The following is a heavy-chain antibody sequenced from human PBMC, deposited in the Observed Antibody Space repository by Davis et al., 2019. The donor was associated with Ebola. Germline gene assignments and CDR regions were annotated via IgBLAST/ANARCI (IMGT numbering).Heavy chain of an antibody. CDR3: ARSTAEGGRGGLDI. CDR2: INTANGHT. V-gene: IGHV1-3*04. CDR1: GYSFINFG. Sequence: ASVKVSCKASGYSFINFGIHWVRLAPGQTFEWMGWINTANGHTKSSQKLQGRVTITRDTSASTVDMELTSLNSADTALYFWARSTAEGGRGGLDIWGQGTMITVSS. J-gene: IGHJ3*02. D-gene: IGHD6-6*01.